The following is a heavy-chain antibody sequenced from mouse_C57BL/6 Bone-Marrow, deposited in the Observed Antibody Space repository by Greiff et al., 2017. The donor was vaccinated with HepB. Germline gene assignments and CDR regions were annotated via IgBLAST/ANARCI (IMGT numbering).Heavy chain of an antibody. D-gene: IGHD1-1*01. CDR2: IDPSDSYT. CDR3: ARQDYGAWFAY. Sequence: VQLQQPGAELVMPGASVKLSCKASGYTFTSYWMHWVKQRPGQGLEWIGEIDPSDSYTNYNQKFKGKSTLTVDKSSSTAYMQLSSLTSEDSAVYYCARQDYGAWFAYWGQGTLVTVSA. V-gene: IGHV1-69*01. CDR1: GYTFTSYW. J-gene: IGHJ3*01.